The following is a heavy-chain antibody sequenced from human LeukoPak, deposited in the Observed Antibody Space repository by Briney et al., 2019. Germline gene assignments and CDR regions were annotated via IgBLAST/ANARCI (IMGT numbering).Heavy chain of an antibody. CDR3: ARRSTLYSSGRFYFDY. CDR1: GYTFTNYG. CDR2: ISAHDGTR. J-gene: IGHJ4*02. V-gene: IGHV1-18*01. Sequence: ASVKVSCKASGYTFTNYGITWVRQAPGQGLEWMGWISAHDGTRNYALKHEDRVTMTTDTSTSTAYMELRGLRSDDTAVYCCARRSTLYSSGRFYFDYWGQGTLVTVSS. D-gene: IGHD6-19*01.